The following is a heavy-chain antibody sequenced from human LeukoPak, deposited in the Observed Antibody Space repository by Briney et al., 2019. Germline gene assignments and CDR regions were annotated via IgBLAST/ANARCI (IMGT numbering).Heavy chain of an antibody. CDR2: IYYSGST. J-gene: IGHJ4*02. Sequence: EPSETLSLTCTVSGGSISSYYWSWIRQPPGKGLEWIGYIYYSGSTNYNPSLKSRVTISVDTSKNQFSLKLSSVTAADTAVYCCARLVDYYDSSAVDYWGQGTLVTVSS. V-gene: IGHV4-59*01. D-gene: IGHD3-22*01. CDR3: ARLVDYYDSSAVDY. CDR1: GGSISSYY.